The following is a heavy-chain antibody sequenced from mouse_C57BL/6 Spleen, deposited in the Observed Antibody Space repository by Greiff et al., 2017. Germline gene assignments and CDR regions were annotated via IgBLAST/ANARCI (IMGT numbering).Heavy chain of an antibody. Sequence: QVQLQQSGPGLVQPSQSLSITCTVSGFSLTSYGVHWVRQSPGKGLEWLGVIWRGGSTDYNAAFIARLSISKDNSKSQVFFKMNSLQADDTAIYYCARKGGWSWFAYWGQGTLVTVSA. CDR3: ARKGGWSWFAY. V-gene: IGHV2-2*01. D-gene: IGHD2-3*01. J-gene: IGHJ3*01. CDR2: IWRGGST. CDR1: GFSLTSYG.